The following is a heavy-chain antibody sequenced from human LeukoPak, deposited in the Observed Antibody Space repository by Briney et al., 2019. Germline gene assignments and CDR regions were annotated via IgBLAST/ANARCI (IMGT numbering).Heavy chain of an antibody. CDR2: INPNSGGT. J-gene: IGHJ4*02. CDR1: GYTFTSYG. V-gene: IGHV1-2*06. D-gene: IGHD3-9*01. CDR3: ARVMVRYFDWLHIDY. Sequence: ASVKVSCKASGYTFTSYGISWVRQAPGQGLEWMGRINPNSGGTNYAQKFQGRVTMTRDTSISTAYMELSRLRSDDTAVYYCARVMVRYFDWLHIDYWGQGTLVTVSS.